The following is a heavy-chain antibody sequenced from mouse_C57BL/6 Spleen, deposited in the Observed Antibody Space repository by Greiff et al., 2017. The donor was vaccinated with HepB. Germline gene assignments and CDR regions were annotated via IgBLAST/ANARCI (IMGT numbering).Heavy chain of an antibody. CDR2: IDPSDSYT. D-gene: IGHD2-1*01. CDR1: GYTFTSYW. V-gene: IGHV1-59*01. CDR3: ARIYYGNYEDY. Sequence: QVQLQQPGAELVRPGTSVKLSCKASGYTFTSYWMHWVKQRPGQGLEWIGVIDPSDSYTNYNQKFKGKATLTVDTSSSTAYMQLSSLTSEDSAVYYCARIYYGNYEDYWGQGTTLTVSS. J-gene: IGHJ2*01.